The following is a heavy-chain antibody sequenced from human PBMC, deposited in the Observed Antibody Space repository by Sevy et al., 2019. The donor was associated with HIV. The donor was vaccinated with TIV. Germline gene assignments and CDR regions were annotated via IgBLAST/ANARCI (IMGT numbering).Heavy chain of an antibody. Sequence: GGYLRLSCAASGFTFNIYSMNWVRQAPGKGLEWVSSISGSSSYILYADSVKGRFTISRDNAKNSLYLQMNSLRAEVTAIYYCARGRADRRADSFDYWGQGTPVIVSS. CDR1: GFTFNIYS. CDR2: ISGSSSYI. D-gene: IGHD3-10*01. CDR3: ARGRADRRADSFDY. V-gene: IGHV3-21*01. J-gene: IGHJ4*02.